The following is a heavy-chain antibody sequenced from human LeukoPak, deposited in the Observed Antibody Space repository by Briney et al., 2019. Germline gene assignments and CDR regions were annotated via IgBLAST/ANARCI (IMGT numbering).Heavy chain of an antibody. Sequence: SETLSLTCAVYGGSFSGYYWSWIRQPPGKGLEWIGEINHSGSTNYNPSLKSRVTISVDTSKNQFSLKLSSVTAADTAVYYCARRGTMVRGVILFFTGNWFDPWGQGTLVTVSS. D-gene: IGHD3-10*01. CDR3: ARRGTMVRGVILFFTGNWFDP. V-gene: IGHV4-34*01. CDR1: GGSFSGYY. J-gene: IGHJ5*02. CDR2: INHSGST.